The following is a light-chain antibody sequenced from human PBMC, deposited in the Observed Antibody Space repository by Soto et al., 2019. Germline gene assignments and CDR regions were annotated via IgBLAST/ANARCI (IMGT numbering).Light chain of an antibody. CDR2: AAS. V-gene: IGKV1-27*01. J-gene: IGKJ3*01. CDR3: QHYHSPPFT. Sequence: DIQMTQSPSSLSAFVGDSVTFTCRASQGISNYLAWYHQQPGKVPKLLVYAASTLHSQVPSRISGSGSGTEFTLTIRSLQPEDVGTYYCQHYHSPPFTFGPGTKLEIK. CDR1: QGISNY.